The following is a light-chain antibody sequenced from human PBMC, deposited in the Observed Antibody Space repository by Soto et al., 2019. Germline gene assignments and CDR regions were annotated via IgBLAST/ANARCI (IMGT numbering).Light chain of an antibody. Sequence: EIVMTQSPVTLSVSPGERATLSCRGSQSVSSNLAWYQQKPGQTPRLLIYGASTRATGIPARFSGSGSGTDFTLTISSLQSEDFAVYYCQHYNSWPLGFGGGTKVEIK. J-gene: IGKJ4*01. CDR3: QHYNSWPLG. V-gene: IGKV3-15*01. CDR1: QSVSSN. CDR2: GAS.